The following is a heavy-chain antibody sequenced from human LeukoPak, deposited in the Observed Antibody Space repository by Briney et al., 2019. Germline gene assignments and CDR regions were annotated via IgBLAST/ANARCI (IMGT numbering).Heavy chain of an antibody. V-gene: IGHV3-64D*06. Sequence: GGSLRLSCSASGLVFSIYTMYWVGQAPGKGPEYVSTISGSGNGGSIYYADSVKGRFTISRDDSKSILYLQMNGLRSEDTAVYYCVKDFGRVRGTPDSWGQGTLVTVSS. CDR3: VKDFGRVRGTPDS. CDR2: ISGSGNGGSI. J-gene: IGHJ4*02. D-gene: IGHD3-16*01. CDR1: GLVFSIYT.